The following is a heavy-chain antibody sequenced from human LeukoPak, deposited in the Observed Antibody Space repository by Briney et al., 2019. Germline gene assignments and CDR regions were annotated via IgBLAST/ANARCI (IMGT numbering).Heavy chain of an antibody. CDR1: GITLSNYG. V-gene: IGHV3-23*01. CDR2: ISDSGGST. J-gene: IGHJ4*02. CDR3: AKRGVVIRVILVGFHKEAYYFDS. Sequence: GGSLRLSCAVSGITLSNYGMSWVRQAPGKGLEWVAGISDSGGSTSYADSVKGRFTISRDSPKNTLYLQMTSLRAEDTAVYFCAKRGVVIRVILVGFHKEAYYFDSWGQGALVTVSS. D-gene: IGHD3-22*01.